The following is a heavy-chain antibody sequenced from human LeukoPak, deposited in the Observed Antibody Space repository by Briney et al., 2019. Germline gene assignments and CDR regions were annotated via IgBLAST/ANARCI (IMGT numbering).Heavy chain of an antibody. Sequence: SETLSLTCAVYGGSLSGYNWSWIRQPPGKGLQWIGEINHSGSTNYSPSLKSRVTISVDTSKSQFSLKLSSMTAADTAVYYCARVWVVAATGFYYYYGMDVWGQGTTVTVSS. CDR1: GGSLSGYN. J-gene: IGHJ6*02. CDR2: INHSGST. CDR3: ARVWVVAATGFYYYYGMDV. D-gene: IGHD2-15*01. V-gene: IGHV4-34*01.